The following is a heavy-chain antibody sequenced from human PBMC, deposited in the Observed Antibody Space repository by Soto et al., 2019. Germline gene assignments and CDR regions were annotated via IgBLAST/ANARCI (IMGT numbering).Heavy chain of an antibody. Sequence: AGGSLRLSCVVSGFSFVSSWMHWVRQAPGKGLVWVSRINSDGSSTNYADSVKGRFTTSRDNAKNMLYLQMNSLRVEDTALYYCVTGWSGYWGQGTLVTVSS. J-gene: IGHJ4*02. CDR1: GFSFVSSW. CDR2: INSDGSST. CDR3: VTGWSGY. V-gene: IGHV3-74*01. D-gene: IGHD2-15*01.